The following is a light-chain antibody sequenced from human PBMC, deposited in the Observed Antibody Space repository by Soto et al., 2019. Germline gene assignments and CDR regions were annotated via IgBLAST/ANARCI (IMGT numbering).Light chain of an antibody. J-gene: IGLJ1*01. CDR1: SNYIGAYNY. Sequence: QSVLTQPPSASGSPGQSVTISCTGTSNYIGAYNYVSWYQHHPGKVPKLLIYEVFRRPSGVPDRFSASKSGNTASLTVSGLQPEDEADYYCLSYVGRETGGFGSGTKVTVL. CDR3: LSYVGRETGG. CDR2: EVF. V-gene: IGLV2-8*01.